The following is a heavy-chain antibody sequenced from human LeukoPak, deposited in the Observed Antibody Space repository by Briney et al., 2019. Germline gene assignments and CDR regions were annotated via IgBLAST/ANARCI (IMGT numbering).Heavy chain of an antibody. CDR2: IIPIFGTA. CDR3: ARGGYYDSSGYLGFVGYFDL. CDR1: GGTFSSYA. V-gene: IGHV1-69*13. J-gene: IGHJ2*01. D-gene: IGHD3-22*01. Sequence: GASVKVSCKASGGTFSSYAISRVRQAPGQGLEWMGGIIPIFGTANYAQKFQGRVTITADESTSTAYMELSSLRSEDTAVYYCARGGYYDSSGYLGFVGYFDLWGRGTLVTVSS.